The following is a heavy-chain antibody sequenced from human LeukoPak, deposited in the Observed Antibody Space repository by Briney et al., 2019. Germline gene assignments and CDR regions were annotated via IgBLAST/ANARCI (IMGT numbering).Heavy chain of an antibody. CDR3: ARESRRGYSGYDYLGYYYYMDV. Sequence: ASVKVSCTASGYTFTSYYMHWVRQAPGQGLEWMGIINPSGGSTSYAQKFQGRVTMTRDTSTSTVYMELSSLRSEDTAVYYCARESRRGYSGYDYLGYYYYMDVWGKGTTVTVSS. CDR2: INPSGGST. J-gene: IGHJ6*03. CDR1: GYTFTSYY. D-gene: IGHD5-12*01. V-gene: IGHV1-46*01.